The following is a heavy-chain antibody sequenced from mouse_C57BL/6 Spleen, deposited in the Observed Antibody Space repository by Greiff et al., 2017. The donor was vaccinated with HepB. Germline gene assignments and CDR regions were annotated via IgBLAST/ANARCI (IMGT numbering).Heavy chain of an antibody. Sequence: QVQLQQPGAELVKPGASVKLSCKASGYTFTSYWMHWVKQRPGQGLEWIGMIHPNSGSTNYNEKFKSKATLTVDKSSSTAYMQLSSLTSEDSAVYYSARWGYGSSYWYFDVWGTGTTVTVSS. CDR3: ARWGYGSSYWYFDV. J-gene: IGHJ1*03. CDR2: IHPNSGST. V-gene: IGHV1-64*01. CDR1: GYTFTSYW. D-gene: IGHD1-1*01.